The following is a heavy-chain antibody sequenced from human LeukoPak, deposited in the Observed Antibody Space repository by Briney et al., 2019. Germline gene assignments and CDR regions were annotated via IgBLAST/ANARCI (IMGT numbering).Heavy chain of an antibody. CDR1: GFTFDDYG. Sequence: GGSLRLSCAASGFTFDDYGMSWVRQAPGKGLEWVSGINWNGGSTGYADPVKGRFTISRDNAKNSLYLQMNSLRAEDTALYYCARDSRIAARGDAFDIWGQGTMVTVSS. V-gene: IGHV3-20*04. CDR3: ARDSRIAARGDAFDI. D-gene: IGHD6-6*01. CDR2: INWNGGST. J-gene: IGHJ3*02.